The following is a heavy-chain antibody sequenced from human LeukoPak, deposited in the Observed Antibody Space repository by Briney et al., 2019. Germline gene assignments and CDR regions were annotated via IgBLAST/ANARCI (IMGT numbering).Heavy chain of an antibody. Sequence: SETLSLTCTVSGGSISNYYWSWIRQPAGKGLEWIGRIYTSGTTNYNPSLKSRVTMSVDTSKNHFSLKLDSVTAADTAVYYCARDVRRSSSSANSYYYMDVWGKGTTVTVSS. CDR3: ARDVRRSSSSANSYYYMDV. J-gene: IGHJ6*03. V-gene: IGHV4-4*07. CDR1: GGSISNYY. CDR2: IYTSGTT. D-gene: IGHD6-6*01.